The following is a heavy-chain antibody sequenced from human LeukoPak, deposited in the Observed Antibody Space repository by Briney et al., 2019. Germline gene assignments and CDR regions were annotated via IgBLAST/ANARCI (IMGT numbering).Heavy chain of an antibody. CDR1: GGSFSGYY. J-gene: IGHJ4*02. D-gene: IGHD6-19*01. CDR3: ANAISSGWYHFDY. CDR2: INHSGST. Sequence: PSETLSLTCAVYGGSFSGYYWSWIRQPPGKGLEWIGEINHSGSTNYNPSLKSRVTISVDTSKNQFSLKLSSVTAADTAVYYCANAISSGWYHFDYWGQGTLVTVSS. V-gene: IGHV4-34*01.